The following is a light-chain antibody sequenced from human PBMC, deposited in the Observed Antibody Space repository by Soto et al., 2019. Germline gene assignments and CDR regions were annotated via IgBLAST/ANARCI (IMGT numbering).Light chain of an antibody. Sequence: EIVMTQSPATLSVSPGERATLSCRASQSVSSKLAWYQQKPGQAPRLLIYGASTRATGIPARFSGSGSGTEFTLIISSLQSEDFAVYYCQEYNNWHPITFGGGTKVDIK. CDR3: QEYNNWHPIT. CDR2: GAS. J-gene: IGKJ4*01. CDR1: QSVSSK. V-gene: IGKV3-15*01.